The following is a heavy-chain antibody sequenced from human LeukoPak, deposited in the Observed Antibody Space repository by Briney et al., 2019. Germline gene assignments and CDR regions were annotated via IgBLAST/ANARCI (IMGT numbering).Heavy chain of an antibody. D-gene: IGHD3-10*01. CDR2: IYYSGST. CDR3: AGGSGSYGPF. J-gene: IGHJ4*02. V-gene: IGHV4-59*01. CDR1: GGSISSYH. Sequence: SETLSLTCTVSGGSISSYHWSWIRQPPGKVLECIGFIYYSGSTNYNPSLKSRVTISVDTSKNQFSLKLSSVTAADTAVYYCAGGSGSYGPFWGQGTLVTVSS.